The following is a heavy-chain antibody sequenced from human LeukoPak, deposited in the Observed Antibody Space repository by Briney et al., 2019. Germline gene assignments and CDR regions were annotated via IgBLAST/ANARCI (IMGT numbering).Heavy chain of an antibody. Sequence: GGSLRLSCATSGFTFSNYYMSWVRQAPGKGLEWVSYISTTSSYTKYADSVKGRFIISRDNAKNSMYLQLNSLRAEDTAVYYCARDQDCANGVCYSSFDSWGQGTLVTVSS. J-gene: IGHJ4*02. V-gene: IGHV3-11*06. CDR1: GFTFSNYY. CDR3: ARDQDCANGVCYSSFDS. CDR2: ISTTSSYT. D-gene: IGHD2-8*01.